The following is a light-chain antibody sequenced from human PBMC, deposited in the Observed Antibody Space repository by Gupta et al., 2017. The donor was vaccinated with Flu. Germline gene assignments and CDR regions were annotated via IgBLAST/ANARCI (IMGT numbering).Light chain of an antibody. Sequence: QSVTISCTGTSSDVGGYNYVSWYQQNPGKVPELMIYDVSKRPSGVPDRFSGSKSGNTASLTISGLQAEDEADYYCCSYPGNSWVFGGGTKLTVL. J-gene: IGLJ3*02. CDR2: DVS. V-gene: IGLV2-11*01. CDR3: CSYPGNSWV. CDR1: SSDVGGYNY.